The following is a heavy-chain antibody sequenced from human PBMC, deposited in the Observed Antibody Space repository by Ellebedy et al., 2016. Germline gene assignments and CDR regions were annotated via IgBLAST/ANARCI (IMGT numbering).Heavy chain of an antibody. CDR3: TRQGYGDLYGMDV. J-gene: IGHJ6*02. D-gene: IGHD4-17*01. CDR1: GFTFSGSA. Sequence: GGSLRLSCAASGFTFSGSAMHWVRQASGKGLEWVGRIRSKANSYATAYGASVKGRFTISRDDSKNTAYLQMNSLKTEETAVYYCTRQGYGDLYGMDVWGQGTTVTVSS. V-gene: IGHV3-73*01. CDR2: IRSKANSYAT.